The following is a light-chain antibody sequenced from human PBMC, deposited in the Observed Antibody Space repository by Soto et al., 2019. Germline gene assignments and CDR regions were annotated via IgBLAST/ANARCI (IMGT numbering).Light chain of an antibody. J-gene: IGKJ1*01. CDR3: QRYSDWIRT. V-gene: IGKV3-15*01. CDR2: GAS. Sequence: EIVMTQSPATLSVSPGERATLSCRASQNIGSNLAWYQQKPGQAPRLLIYGASTGATGIPARFSGSGSGTEFTLTITSLQSEDFAVYYCQRYSDWIRTFGQGTKV. CDR1: QNIGSN.